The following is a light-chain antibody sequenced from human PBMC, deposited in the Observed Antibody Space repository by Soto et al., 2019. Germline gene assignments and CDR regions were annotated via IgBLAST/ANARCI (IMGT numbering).Light chain of an antibody. J-gene: IGKJ1*01. V-gene: IGKV1-5*01. CDR2: DAS. CDR1: QSINSW. Sequence: DIQMTQSPSTLSASVGDRVTNTCRASQSINSWLAWYQQKPGKAPKLLIYDASSLESGVPSRFSGSGSGTEFTLTISSLQPDDFATYYCQQYNSYSRTFGQGTKVDIK. CDR3: QQYNSYSRT.